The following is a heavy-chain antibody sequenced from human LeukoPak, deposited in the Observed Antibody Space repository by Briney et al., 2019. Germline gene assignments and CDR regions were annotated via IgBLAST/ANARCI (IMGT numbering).Heavy chain of an antibody. V-gene: IGHV4-61*02. CDR2: IYISGST. D-gene: IGHD3-9*01. CDR3: ASGTHPNNYYDILTGYPKGYYYYYYMDV. CDR1: GGSISSGSYY. J-gene: IGHJ6*03. Sequence: PSETLSLTCTVSGGSISSGSYYWSWIRQPAGKGLEWIGRIYISGSTNYNPSLKSRVTISVDTSKNQFSLKLSSVTAADTAVYYCASGTHPNNYYDILTGYPKGYYYYYYMDVWGKGTTVTVSS.